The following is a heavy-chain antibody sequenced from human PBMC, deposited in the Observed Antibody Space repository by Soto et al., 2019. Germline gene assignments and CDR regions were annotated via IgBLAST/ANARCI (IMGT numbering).Heavy chain of an antibody. CDR1: GVSIHNSHSF. D-gene: IGHD2-21*01. CDR3: GRVVEGANRHTGPDS. CDR2: VYHNGGA. Sequence: PSETLSLTCTVSGVSIHNSHSFWAWIRQPPGKGLQFIASVYHNGGAHYNSSLKSRVTISVDTANNQVSLRMRSLTAADTAFYDCGRVVEGANRHTGPDSWGQGILVTVSS. V-gene: IGHV4-39*01. J-gene: IGHJ5*01.